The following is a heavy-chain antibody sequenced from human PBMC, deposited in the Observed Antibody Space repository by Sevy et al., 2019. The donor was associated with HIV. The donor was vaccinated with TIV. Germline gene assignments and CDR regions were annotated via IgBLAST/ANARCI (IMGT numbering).Heavy chain of an antibody. D-gene: IGHD3-3*01. J-gene: IGHJ4*02. CDR3: AKTPFMDFWNDYYSFYFDF. CDR2: ISFSGSKT. Sequence: GGSLRLSCAAAGFNFNNYAMTWVRQAPGKGLEWVSGISFSGSKTYYAESVKGGFSISRDPSKNTLYLQMNNVRVEDTAVYFCAKTPFMDFWNDYYSFYFDFWGQGTLVTVSS. V-gene: IGHV3-23*01. CDR1: GFNFNNYA.